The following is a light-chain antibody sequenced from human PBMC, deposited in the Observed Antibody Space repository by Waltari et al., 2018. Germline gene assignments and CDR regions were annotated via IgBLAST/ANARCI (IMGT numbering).Light chain of an antibody. J-gene: IGLJ3*02. CDR1: RLRRYY. CDR2: GQD. V-gene: IGLV3-19*01. CDR3: LSRDTTSTRV. Sequence: SSELTQDPAVSVALGQTVSITCTGDRLRRYYASWYQQRPGPAPILILYGQDNRPSGIPDRFSGSTSGNTASLTITGAQAEDEADYYCLSRDTTSTRVFGGGTRLTV.